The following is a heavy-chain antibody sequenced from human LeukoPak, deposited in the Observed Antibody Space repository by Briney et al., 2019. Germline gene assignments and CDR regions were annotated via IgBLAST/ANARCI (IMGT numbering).Heavy chain of an antibody. CDR3: TRDRSGQD. J-gene: IGHJ4*02. Sequence: GGSLRLSCAASGFTFSSYWMSWVRQAPGKGLQWVANIKQDGSERYYVDSVKGRFTISRDNAKNSLYLQMNSLRAEDAAVYYCTRDRSGQDWGQGTLVTVSS. CDR1: GFTFSSYW. V-gene: IGHV3-7*05. CDR2: IKQDGSER. D-gene: IGHD1-1*01.